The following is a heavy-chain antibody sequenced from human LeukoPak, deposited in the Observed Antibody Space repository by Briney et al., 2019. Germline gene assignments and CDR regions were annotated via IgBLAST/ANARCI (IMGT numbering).Heavy chain of an antibody. J-gene: IGHJ4*02. CDR1: GGSVSSYY. V-gene: IGHV4-4*09. Sequence: PSETLSLTCKVSGGSVSSYYWSWIRQPPGKGLEWIGYIYASGSTKYSPFLRSRATMSVDTSKNQFSLNLSYVTAADTAVYYCARHGGELWFGDLSSYYFDYWGQGTLVTVSS. D-gene: IGHD3-10*01. CDR2: IYASGST. CDR3: ARHGGELWFGDLSSYYFDY.